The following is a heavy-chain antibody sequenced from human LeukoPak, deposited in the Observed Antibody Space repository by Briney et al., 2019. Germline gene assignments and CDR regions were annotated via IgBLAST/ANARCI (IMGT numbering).Heavy chain of an antibody. CDR3: AEGCSSTSCYTGGNWFDP. V-gene: IGHV3-43*01. Sequence: PGGSLRLSCAASGFTFDDYTMHWVRQAPGKDLEWVSLISWDGGSTYYADSVKGRFTISRDNSKNSLYLQMNSLRTEDTALYYCAEGCSSTSCYTGGNWFDPWGQGTLVTVSS. J-gene: IGHJ5*02. CDR1: GFTFDDYT. CDR2: ISWDGGST. D-gene: IGHD2-2*02.